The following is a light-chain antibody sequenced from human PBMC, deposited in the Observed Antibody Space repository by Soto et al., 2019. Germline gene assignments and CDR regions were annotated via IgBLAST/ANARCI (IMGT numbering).Light chain of an antibody. CDR3: CSHAGSHVI. Sequence: QSALTQPASVSGSPGQSITISCTGTTSDVGTYKFVSWYQQHPGIAPKLMIYEVSERPSGVSNRFSGSKSSNTASLTISGLQADDEADYYCCSHAGSHVIFGGGTKLTVL. J-gene: IGLJ2*01. CDR2: EVS. CDR1: TSDVGTYKF. V-gene: IGLV2-23*02.